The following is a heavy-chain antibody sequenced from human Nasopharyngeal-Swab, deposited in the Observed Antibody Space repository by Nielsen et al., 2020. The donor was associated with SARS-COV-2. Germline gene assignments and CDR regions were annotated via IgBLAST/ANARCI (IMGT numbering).Heavy chain of an antibody. D-gene: IGHD3-9*01. J-gene: IGHJ4*02. CDR3: ARLDWLLKREAFADY. CDR1: GCSISSSSYY. Sequence: SETLSLTCTLSGCSISSSSYYWGSIRQPPGKGLAWIGSIYYSGSTYYNPSLKSRVTISVDTSKNQFSLKLSSVTAADTAVYYCARLDWLLKREAFADYWGQGTLVTVSS. V-gene: IGHV4-39*01. CDR2: IYYSGST.